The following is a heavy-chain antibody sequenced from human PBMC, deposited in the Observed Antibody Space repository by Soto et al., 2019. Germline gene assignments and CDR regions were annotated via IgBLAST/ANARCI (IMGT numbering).Heavy chain of an antibody. Sequence: QAQLVQSGAEVKKPGASVRLSCKTSGYTFTDYFIHWVRQAPGQGLEWMGIISLYHHSTSYAQKFQGRLPVTNDTSTTTVYMELSSLTSEDTAVYWCARELYSCGGDCPYYMDYWGQGTLVTVSS. D-gene: IGHD2-21*02. CDR3: ARELYSCGGDCPYYMDY. V-gene: IGHV1-46*01. J-gene: IGHJ4*02. CDR1: GYTFTDYF. CDR2: ISLYHHST.